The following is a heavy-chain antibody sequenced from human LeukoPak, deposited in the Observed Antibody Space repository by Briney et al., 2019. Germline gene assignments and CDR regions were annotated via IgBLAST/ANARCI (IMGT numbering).Heavy chain of an antibody. CDR3: ARLPVTMIVVVITGGAFDI. J-gene: IGHJ3*02. V-gene: IGHV4-34*01. CDR1: GGSFSGYY. D-gene: IGHD3-22*01. Sequence: PSETLSLTCAVYGGSFSGYYWSWIRQPPGKGLEWIGEINHSGSTNYNPSLKSRVTISVDTSKNQFSLKLSSVTAADTAVYYCARLPVTMIVVVITGGAFDIWGQGTMVTVSS. CDR2: INHSGST.